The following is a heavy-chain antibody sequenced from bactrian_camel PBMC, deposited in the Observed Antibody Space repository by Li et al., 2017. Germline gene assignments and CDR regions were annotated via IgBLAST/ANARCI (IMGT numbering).Heavy chain of an antibody. Sequence: DVQLVESGGGLVQPGGSLRLSCASSLFTFPYMTWVRQGPGKELEWISSIDTGGSTYYADSVRGRFTISKDVARNTLYLQMNSLKSDDTAMYYCAIAVRIGVSLTKEEFGYWGQGTQVTVS. CDR2: IDTGGST. D-gene: IGHD4*01. CDR1: LFTFPY. V-gene: IGHV3S10*01. CDR3: AIAVRIGVSLTKEEFGY. J-gene: IGHJ6*01.